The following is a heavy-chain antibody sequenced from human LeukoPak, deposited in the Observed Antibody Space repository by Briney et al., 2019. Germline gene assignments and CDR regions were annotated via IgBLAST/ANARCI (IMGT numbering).Heavy chain of an antibody. CDR2: ISSSSSYI. J-gene: IGHJ4*02. D-gene: IGHD1-14*01. V-gene: IGHV3-21*01. CDR3: ARATYPRTMDY. Sequence: GRSLRLSCAASGFTFSSYSMNWVRQAPGKGLEWVSSISSSSSYIYYADSVKGRFTISRDNAKNSLYLQMNSLRAEDTAVYYCARATYPRTMDYWGQGTLVTVSS. CDR1: GFTFSSYS.